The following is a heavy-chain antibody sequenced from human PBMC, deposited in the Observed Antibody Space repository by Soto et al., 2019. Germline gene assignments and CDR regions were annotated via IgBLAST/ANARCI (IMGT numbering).Heavy chain of an antibody. Sequence: GGSLRLSCAASEFTFSNYAMSWVRQAPGKGLEWVSAISYGGGTTYYADSVKGRFTISRDNSKNTLYLQMNSLRAEDTAVYYCAKNPGYYYDSTGYHFGYWGQGTLVTVSS. J-gene: IGHJ4*02. CDR1: EFTFSNYA. V-gene: IGHV3-23*01. D-gene: IGHD3-22*01. CDR2: ISYGGGTT. CDR3: AKNPGYYYDSTGYHFGY.